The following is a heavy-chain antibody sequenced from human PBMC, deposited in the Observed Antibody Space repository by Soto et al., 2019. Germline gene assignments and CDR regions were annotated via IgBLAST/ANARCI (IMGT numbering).Heavy chain of an antibody. J-gene: IGHJ4*02. CDR1: GYTLTELS. CDR3: AIEVRRSNQFDH. CDR2: FDLENGET. Sequence: GASVKVSCKVSGYTLTELSIHWVRQAPGEGLEWMGGFDLENGETIYAQRFQGRVTMTEESSADTPYMELSSLRSEDTAVCYCAIEVRRSNQFDHWGQGTTVTVSS. D-gene: IGHD3-10*01. V-gene: IGHV1-24*01.